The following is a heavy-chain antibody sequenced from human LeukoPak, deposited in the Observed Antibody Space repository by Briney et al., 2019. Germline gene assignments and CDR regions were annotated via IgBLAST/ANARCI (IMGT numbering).Heavy chain of an antibody. J-gene: IGHJ5*02. CDR2: MNPNSGNT. CDR3: AREVFSSWYGEDWFDP. D-gene: IGHD6-13*01. Sequence: ASVKVSCKASGYTFTSYDINWVRQATGQGLEWMGWMNPNSGNTGYAQKFQGGVTMTRNTSISTAYMELSSLRSEDTAVYYCAREVFSSWYGEDWFDPWGQGTLVTVSS. CDR1: GYTFTSYD. V-gene: IGHV1-8*01.